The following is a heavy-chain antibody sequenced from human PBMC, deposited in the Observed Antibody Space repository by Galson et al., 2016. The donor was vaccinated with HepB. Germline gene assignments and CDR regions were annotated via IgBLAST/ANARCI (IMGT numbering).Heavy chain of an antibody. Sequence: SLRLSCAVSGFSVSGNYMSWVRQAPGKGLEWVSVIYTSGSTLYADSVKGRFTISRNNSKNILYLQMNSLRAEDTAMYYCAKDSLATALDYWGQGTLVTVSS. J-gene: IGHJ4*02. D-gene: IGHD6-13*01. CDR3: AKDSLATALDY. CDR1: GFSVSGNY. V-gene: IGHV3-53*01. CDR2: IYTSGST.